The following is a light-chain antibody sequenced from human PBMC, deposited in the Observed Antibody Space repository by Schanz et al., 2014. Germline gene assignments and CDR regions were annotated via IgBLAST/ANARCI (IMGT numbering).Light chain of an antibody. Sequence: EIVLTQSPGTLSLSPGERATLSCRASQSVSSNYLAWYQQKPGQAPRLLIYGASTRATGIPGRFSGSGSGTEFTLTISSLQSEDFAVYHCQHYNNWPPTWTFGQGTKVEIK. CDR2: GAS. CDR1: QSVSSN. CDR3: QHYNNWPPTWT. V-gene: IGKV3-15*01. J-gene: IGKJ1*01.